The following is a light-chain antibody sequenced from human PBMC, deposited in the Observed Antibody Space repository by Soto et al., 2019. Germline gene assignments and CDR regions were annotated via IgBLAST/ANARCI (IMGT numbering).Light chain of an antibody. CDR3: CSYPGSYTYG. CDR2: DVS. Sequence: QSALTQPRSVSGSPGQSVTISCTGTSSDVGGYNYVSWYQQHPGKAPKLMIYDVSKRPSGVPDRFSGSKSGNTASLTISGLQAEDEADYDCCSYPGSYTYGFGTGSKVTV. V-gene: IGLV2-11*01. J-gene: IGLJ1*01. CDR1: SSDVGGYNY.